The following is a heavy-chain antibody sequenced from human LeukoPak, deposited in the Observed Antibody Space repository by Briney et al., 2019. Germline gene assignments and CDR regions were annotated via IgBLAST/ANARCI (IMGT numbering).Heavy chain of an antibody. D-gene: IGHD3-10*01. CDR2: IYSGGST. V-gene: IGHV3-66*01. J-gene: IGHJ4*02. CDR1: GFIVSSDY. Sequence: GGSLRLSCAASGFIVSSDYMSWVRQAPGKGLEWVSVIYSGGSTSYADSVKGRFTISRDNSKNTLYLQMNSLRAEDTAVYYCARDSVDGSGRSYYFDDWAREPWSPSPQ. CDR3: ARDSVDGSGRSYYFDD.